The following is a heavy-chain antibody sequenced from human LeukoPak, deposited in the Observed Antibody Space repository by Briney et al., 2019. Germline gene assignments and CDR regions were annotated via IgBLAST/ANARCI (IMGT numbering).Heavy chain of an antibody. CDR2: TYYRSKWYN. V-gene: IGHV6-1*01. CDR1: GDSVSDSSAT. D-gene: IGHD5-18*01. CDR3: ARDSYSYGYGGFDY. J-gene: IGHJ4*02. Sequence: SQTLSLTCAISGDSVSDSSATWNWIRQSPSRGLEWLGRTYYRSKWYNHYAVSLKSRITVNPDTSKNRFSLQLNSVTPDDTAVYYCARDSYSYGYGGFDYWGQGILVTVSS.